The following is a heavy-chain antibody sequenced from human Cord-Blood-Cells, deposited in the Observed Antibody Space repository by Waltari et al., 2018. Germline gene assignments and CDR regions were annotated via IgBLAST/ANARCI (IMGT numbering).Heavy chain of an antibody. D-gene: IGHD2-15*01. CDR2: LIPVFGTA. J-gene: IGHJ3*02. CDR3: ARDAARTSWSLTAFDI. V-gene: IGHV1-69*01. Sequence: QVQLVQSGAEVKKPGSSVKVSCKASGGTFSSYAISWVGQAPGKGLEWMGGLIPVFGTANYAQKFQGRVTITADESTSTAYMELSSLGSEDTAVYYCARDAARTSWSLTAFDIWGQGTMVTVSS. CDR1: GGTFSSYA.